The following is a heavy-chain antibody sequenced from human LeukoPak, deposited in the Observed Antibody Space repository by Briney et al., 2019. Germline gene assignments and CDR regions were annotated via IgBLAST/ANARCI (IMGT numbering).Heavy chain of an antibody. J-gene: IGHJ4*02. Sequence: RGESLKISCKASGYSFTNYWIGWVRQVPGRGLEWMAIIYPGDSDTRYSPSFHGQVTISADKSITTAYLQWSSLKASDTAIYYCARHFSGDYSNSVPVALYLDYWGQGTLVTVSS. CDR3: ARHFSGDYSNSVPVALYLDY. V-gene: IGHV5-51*01. CDR2: IYPGDSDT. CDR1: GYSFTNYW. D-gene: IGHD4-11*01.